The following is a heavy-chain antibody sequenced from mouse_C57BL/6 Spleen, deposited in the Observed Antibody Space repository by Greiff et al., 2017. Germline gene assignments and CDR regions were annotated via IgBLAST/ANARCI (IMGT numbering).Heavy chain of an antibody. D-gene: IGHD2-3*01. Sequence: QVQLQQPGAELVKPGASVTVSCKASGYTFTSYWMHWVQQWPGQGLEWIGRIHPSDSDSNYNPQFKGKATLTAQNSSSTAYMQLSSRTSEDYAVYYCATMGWLLHAMDYWGPGTSVTVSS. CDR1: GYTFTSYW. CDR3: ATMGWLLHAMDY. CDR2: IHPSDSDS. J-gene: IGHJ4*01. V-gene: IGHV1-74*01.